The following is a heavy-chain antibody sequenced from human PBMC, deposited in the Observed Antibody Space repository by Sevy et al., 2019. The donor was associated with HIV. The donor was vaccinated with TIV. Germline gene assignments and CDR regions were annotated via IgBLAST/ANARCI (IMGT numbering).Heavy chain of an antibody. CDR3: ARGVGGNESGRNDFDY. Sequence: GGSLRLSCAVSGFTFSSYAMHWVRQAPGKGLKWVAVISYDGSNKYYADSVKGRFTISRDNSKSTLYLQMNSLRAEDTAVFYCARGVGGNESGRNDFDYWGQGTLVTVSS. V-gene: IGHV3-30-3*01. D-gene: IGHD6-19*01. J-gene: IGHJ4*02. CDR2: ISYDGSNK. CDR1: GFTFSSYA.